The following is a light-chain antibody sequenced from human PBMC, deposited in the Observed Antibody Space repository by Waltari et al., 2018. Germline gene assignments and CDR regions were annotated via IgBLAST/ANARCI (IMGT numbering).Light chain of an antibody. J-gene: IGLJ3*02. Sequence: QSALTQPASVSGSPGQSITISCTGTGSDVGCYNLVSWYQQHPAKAPTLMIYEGSKRPSVVSNRVAGSESRNTASRSSSGLQAEDEADYYCCSYAGSSTWGFGGGTKLSVL. CDR1: GSDVGCYNL. CDR3: CSYAGSSTWG. V-gene: IGLV2-23*01. CDR2: EGS.